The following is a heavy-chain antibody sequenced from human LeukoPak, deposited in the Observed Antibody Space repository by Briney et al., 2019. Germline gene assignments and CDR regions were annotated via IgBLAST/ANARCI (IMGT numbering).Heavy chain of an antibody. Sequence: SETLSLTCAVYGGSFSGYYWIWLRQPPGKGLECIVEINHSGSTNYNPSLKRRVTISVDTSKNQFSLQLSSVTAAATAVYYCPRGRYLPGVATMVRSLRYFDLWPRGTLVTVSS. D-gene: IGHD3-10*01. CDR2: INHSGST. J-gene: IGHJ2*01. CDR3: PRGRYLPGVATMVRSLRYFDL. V-gene: IGHV4-34*01. CDR1: GGSFSGYY.